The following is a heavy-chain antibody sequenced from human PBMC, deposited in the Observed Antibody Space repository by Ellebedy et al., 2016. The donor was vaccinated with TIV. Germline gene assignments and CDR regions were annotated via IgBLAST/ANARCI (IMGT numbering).Heavy chain of an antibody. CDR3: AKGSSSGYNYDRVGFAY. J-gene: IGHJ4*02. Sequence: GESLKISCAASGFTFRNFAMTWVRQAPGKGLEWVSVISAGSTSTHYTDSVKGRFTISRDNSQNTLFLQMNSLRAEDTAVYYCAKGSSSGYNYDRVGFAYWGQGILVTVSS. CDR2: ISAGSTST. D-gene: IGHD5-18*01. V-gene: IGHV3-23*01. CDR1: GFTFRNFA.